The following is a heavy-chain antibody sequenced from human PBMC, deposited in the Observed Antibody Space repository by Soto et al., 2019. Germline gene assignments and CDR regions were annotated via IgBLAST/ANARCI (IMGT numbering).Heavy chain of an antibody. Sequence: QITLKESGPTLVKPTQTLTLTCTFSGFSLSTSGVGVGWIRQPPGKALEWLAPIYWDDDKRYRPSLKSRLTITNDTSKNQVVLTMTNMDPVDTATYYCAHRRLGYCSGGSCKREGNLDYWGQGTLVTDSS. V-gene: IGHV2-5*02. J-gene: IGHJ4*02. CDR2: IYWDDDK. D-gene: IGHD2-15*01. CDR3: AHRRLGYCSGGSCKREGNLDY. CDR1: GFSLSTSGVG.